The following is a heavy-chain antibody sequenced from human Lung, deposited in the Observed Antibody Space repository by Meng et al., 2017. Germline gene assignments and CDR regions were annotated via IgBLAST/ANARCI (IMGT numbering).Heavy chain of an antibody. CDR2: IDPNNDHT. Sequence: HVQRGQSGPEGKKPGAAVKLSCKPSGYTFAVYWLHWLRQAPGQGLEWMGRIDPNNDHTQYAQNFQGRVTMTSDTSISTVYMELNGLRSDDTAVYYCARDEDISAAGKLFGDYWGQGTLVTVSS. CDR1: GYTFAVYW. CDR3: ARDEDISAAGKLFGDY. J-gene: IGHJ4*02. D-gene: IGHD6-13*01. V-gene: IGHV1-2*06.